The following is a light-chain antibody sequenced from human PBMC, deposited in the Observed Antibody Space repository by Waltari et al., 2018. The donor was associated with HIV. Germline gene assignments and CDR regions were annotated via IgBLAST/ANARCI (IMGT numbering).Light chain of an antibody. CDR1: QTISSR. CDR2: KAS. J-gene: IGKJ2*01. CDR3: QQYYSDPYT. Sequence: DIQMTQSPSTLSASVGTRGTITCRASQTISSRLAWYQQKPGKAPRLLIYKASDLETGVPSTFSGSGSGTEFTLTISSLQPDDFASYYCQQYYSDPYTFGQGTKLEIK. V-gene: IGKV1-5*03.